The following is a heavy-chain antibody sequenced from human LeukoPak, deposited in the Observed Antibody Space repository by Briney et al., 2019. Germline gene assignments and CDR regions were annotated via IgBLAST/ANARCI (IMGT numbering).Heavy chain of an antibody. CDR3: ARHESAVGALFY. CDR1: GGSISRYY. Sequence: SETLSLTCTVSGGSISRYYWSWIRQPPGKGLEWIGYIYSAGSTNSNPSLKSRITISVDTSRNEFSLRLTSVTDADTAVYYCARHESAVGALFYWGQGSLVTVSS. CDR2: IYSAGST. D-gene: IGHD1-26*01. V-gene: IGHV4-59*08. J-gene: IGHJ4*02.